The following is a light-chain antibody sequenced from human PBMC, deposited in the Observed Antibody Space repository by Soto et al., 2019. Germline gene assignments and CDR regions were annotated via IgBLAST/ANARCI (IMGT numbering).Light chain of an antibody. Sequence: EIVLTQSPGTLSLSPGERATLSCRASQSVSSSYLAWYQQTPGQAPRLLIYGVSSRATGIPDRFSGSGSGTDCTLTISRLEPEDFAVYYCQQYGSSPMYTFGQGTNLEI. CDR3: QQYGSSPMYT. CDR1: QSVSSSY. J-gene: IGKJ2*01. V-gene: IGKV3-20*01. CDR2: GVS.